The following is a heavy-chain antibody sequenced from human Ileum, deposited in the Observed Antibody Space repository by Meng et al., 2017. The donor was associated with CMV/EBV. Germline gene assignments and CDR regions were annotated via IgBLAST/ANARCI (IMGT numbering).Heavy chain of an antibody. CDR3: ARVQNYYDSSGYYPLGGAFDI. CDR1: GFTFSSYA. D-gene: IGHD3-22*01. V-gene: IGHV3-30-3*01. Sequence: GESLKISFAASGFTFSSYAMHGVRQAPGKGLEWVAVISYDGSNKYYADSVKGRFTISRDNSKNTLYLQMYRLRAEDTAVYYGARVQNYYDSSGYYPLGGAFDIWGQGTMVTVSS. J-gene: IGHJ3*02. CDR2: ISYDGSNK.